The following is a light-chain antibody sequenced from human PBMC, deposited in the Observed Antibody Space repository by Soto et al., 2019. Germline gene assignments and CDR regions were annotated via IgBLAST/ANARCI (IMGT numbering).Light chain of an antibody. CDR2: DAS. J-gene: IGKJ1*01. CDR3: QQYEKYST. Sequence: IQMTQSPSTLSASVGDTVTISCRASQAISVSLAWYRQKPGKAPNLLIYDASTLQEGVPSRFSGSGSGTEFTLTVTRLQPGDFATYFCQQYEKYSTFGHGTKVDVK. V-gene: IGKV1-5*01. CDR1: QAISVS.